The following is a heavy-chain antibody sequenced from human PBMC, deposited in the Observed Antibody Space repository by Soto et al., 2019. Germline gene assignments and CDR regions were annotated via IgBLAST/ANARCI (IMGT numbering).Heavy chain of an antibody. V-gene: IGHV4-30-4*01. CDR2: IYYSGST. CDR1: GGSISSGDYY. CDR3: ARGSWELPSSFDY. J-gene: IGHJ4*02. Sequence: SETLSLTCTVSGGSISSGDYYWSWIRQPPGKGLEWIGYIYYSGSTYYNPSLKSRVTISVDTSKNQFSLKLSSVTAADTAVYYCARGSWELPSSFDYWXQGTLVTVSS. D-gene: IGHD1-26*01.